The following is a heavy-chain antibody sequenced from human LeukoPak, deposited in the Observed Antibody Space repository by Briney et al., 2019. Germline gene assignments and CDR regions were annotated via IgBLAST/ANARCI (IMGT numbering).Heavy chain of an antibody. Sequence: GGSLRLSCAASGFTFSSYAMHWVRQAPGKGLEWVAVISYDGSNKYYADSVKGRLTISRDNSKNTLYLQMNSLRAEDTAVYYCASLMYYYDSSTFPDYWGQGTLVTVSS. CDR3: ASLMYYYDSSTFPDY. D-gene: IGHD3-22*01. J-gene: IGHJ4*02. CDR1: GFTFSSYA. V-gene: IGHV3-30-3*01. CDR2: ISYDGSNK.